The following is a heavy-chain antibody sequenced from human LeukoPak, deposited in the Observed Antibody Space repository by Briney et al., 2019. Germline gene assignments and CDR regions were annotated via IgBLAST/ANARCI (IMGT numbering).Heavy chain of an antibody. CDR1: GFTFSSYS. D-gene: IGHD3-22*01. V-gene: IGHV3-48*01. J-gene: IGHJ4*02. CDR2: ISSSSSTI. Sequence: PGGSLRLSCAASGFTFSSYSMNWVRQAPGKGLEWVSYISSSSSTIYYADSVKGRSTISRDNAKNSLYLQMNSLRAEDTAVYYCARVFYYDSSGYYGFGYWGQGTLVTVSS. CDR3: ARVFYYDSSGYYGFGY.